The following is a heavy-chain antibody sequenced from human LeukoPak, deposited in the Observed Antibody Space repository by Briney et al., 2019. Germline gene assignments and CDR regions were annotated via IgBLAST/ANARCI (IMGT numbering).Heavy chain of an antibody. D-gene: IGHD5-12*01. Sequence: ASVKVSCKASGGTFSSYAISWVRQAPGQGLEWMGGIIPIFGTANYAQKFQGRVTITADESTSTAYMELSSLRSEDTAVYYCARSDSGYDSVDAFDIWGQGTMVTVAS. CDR3: ARSDSGYDSVDAFDI. J-gene: IGHJ3*02. V-gene: IGHV1-69*13. CDR2: IIPIFGTA. CDR1: GGTFSSYA.